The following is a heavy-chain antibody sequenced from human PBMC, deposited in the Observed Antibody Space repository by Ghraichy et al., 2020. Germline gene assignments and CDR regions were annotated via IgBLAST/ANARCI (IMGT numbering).Heavy chain of an antibody. J-gene: IGHJ4*02. CDR2: IYYSGST. Sequence: SETLSLTCTVSGGSISSSSYYWGWIRQPPGKGLEWIGSIYYSGSTYYNPSLKSRVTISVDTSKNQFSLKLSSVTAADTAVYYCASIVADLEAPFDYWGQGTLVTVSS. D-gene: IGHD5-12*01. CDR1: GGSISSSSYY. CDR3: ASIVADLEAPFDY. V-gene: IGHV4-39*01.